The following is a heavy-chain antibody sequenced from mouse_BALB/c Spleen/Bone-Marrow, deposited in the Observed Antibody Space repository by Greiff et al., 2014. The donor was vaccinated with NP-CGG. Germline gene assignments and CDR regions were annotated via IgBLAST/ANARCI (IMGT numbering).Heavy chain of an antibody. Sequence: VQLQQSGPELVKPGASVKMSCKASGYTFTGYVMHWVKQQPGQGLEWFGYINPYNDGTKYNEKFEGKATLTSDNSSSTAYMELSSLASEDSAVYFCAREGVDYFDYWGQGTTLTVSS. CDR1: GYTFTGYV. J-gene: IGHJ2*01. V-gene: IGHV1-14*01. CDR3: AREGVDYFDY. CDR2: INPYNDGT.